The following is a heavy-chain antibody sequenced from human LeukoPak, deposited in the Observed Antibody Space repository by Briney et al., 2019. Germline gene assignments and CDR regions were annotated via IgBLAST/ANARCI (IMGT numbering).Heavy chain of an antibody. CDR1: GYSISSGYF. J-gene: IGHJ4*02. CDR2: INHSGST. D-gene: IGHD5-18*01. CDR3: ARRSYGYSVSRY. V-gene: IGHV4-38-2*02. Sequence: SETLSLTCNVSGYSISSGYFWGWVRQAPGKGLEWIGEINHSGSTNYNPSLKSRVTISVDTSKNQFSLKLSSVTAADTAVYYCARRSYGYSVSRYWGQGTLVTVPS.